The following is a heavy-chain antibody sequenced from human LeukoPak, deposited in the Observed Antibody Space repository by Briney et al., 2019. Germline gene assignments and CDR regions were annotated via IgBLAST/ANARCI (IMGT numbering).Heavy chain of an antibody. CDR3: ARNSVTSPGGAFDI. CDR2: INHSGGT. J-gene: IGHJ3*02. D-gene: IGHD4-17*01. Sequence: PSETLSLTCAVYGGSFSDYYWSWIRQPPGKGLEWIGEINHSGGTNYNPSLKSRVAISVDTSKNQFSLKLSSVTAADTAVYYCARNSVTSPGGAFDIWGQGTMVTVSS. CDR1: GGSFSDYY. V-gene: IGHV4-34*01.